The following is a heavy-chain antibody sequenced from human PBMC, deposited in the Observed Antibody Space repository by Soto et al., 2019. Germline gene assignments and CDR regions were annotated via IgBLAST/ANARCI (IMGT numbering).Heavy chain of an antibody. J-gene: IGHJ5*02. D-gene: IGHD2-15*01. Sequence: GASVKVSCKASGYTFTGYYMHWVRQAPGQGLEWMGWINPNSGGTNYAQKFQGWVTMTTDTSISTAYMELRSLRSDDTAVYYCARDGRSGGRLKTEWCFDPWGQGTLVTVSS. V-gene: IGHV1-2*04. CDR1: GYTFTGYY. CDR2: INPNSGGT. CDR3: ARDGRSGGRLKTEWCFDP.